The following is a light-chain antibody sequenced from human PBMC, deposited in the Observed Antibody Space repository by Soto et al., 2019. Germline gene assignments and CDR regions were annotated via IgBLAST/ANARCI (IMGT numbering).Light chain of an antibody. CDR2: GAS. V-gene: IGKV3-20*01. J-gene: IGKJ2*01. Sequence: ETVLTQSPGTLSLSPGERATLSCRASQSVSSNYLAWYQQKPGQAPRLLIYGASSRATGIPDRFSGSGSGTDFTLTISRLEPEDFAVYYCQQYSRSPLYTFGQGTKLEIK. CDR3: QQYSRSPLYT. CDR1: QSVSSNY.